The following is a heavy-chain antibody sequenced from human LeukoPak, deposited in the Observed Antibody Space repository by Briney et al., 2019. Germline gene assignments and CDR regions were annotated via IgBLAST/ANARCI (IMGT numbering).Heavy chain of an antibody. CDR1: GGSISSYY. D-gene: IGHD1-26*01. CDR3: ARHTLVGARNAFDI. J-gene: IGHJ3*02. CDR2: MYYSGNT. Sequence: SETLSLTCTVSGGSISSYYWSWIRQPPGRGLEWIGYMYYSGNTNYNPSLKSRVTTSVDSSKNQFSLKLSSVTAADTAVYYCARHTLVGARNAFDIWGQGTMVTVSS. V-gene: IGHV4-59*08.